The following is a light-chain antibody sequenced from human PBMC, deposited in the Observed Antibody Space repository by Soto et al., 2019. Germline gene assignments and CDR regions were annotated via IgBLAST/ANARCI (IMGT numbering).Light chain of an antibody. V-gene: IGKV3-15*01. CDR2: GAS. CDR3: QQYNNWPPYT. Sequence: IVLTQSPATLSVSPGERTTLSCRASQSVRNNLAWYQQKPGQAPRLLIYGASSRATGIPARFSGSGSGTEFTLTISSLQPEDFAVYYCQQYNNWPPYTFGQGTKLEI. CDR1: QSVRNN. J-gene: IGKJ2*01.